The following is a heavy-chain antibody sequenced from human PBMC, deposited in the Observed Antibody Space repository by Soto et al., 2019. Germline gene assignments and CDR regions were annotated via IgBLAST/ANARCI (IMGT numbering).Heavy chain of an antibody. J-gene: IGHJ4*02. CDR2: IIPIFGTA. Sequence: SVKVSCKASGGTFSSYAISWVRQAPGQGLEWMGGIIPIFGTANYAQKFQGRVTVTADESTSTAYMELSSLRSEDTAVYYCAIGYSYGRFDYWGQGTLVTVSS. V-gene: IGHV1-69*13. CDR3: AIGYSYGRFDY. D-gene: IGHD5-18*01. CDR1: GGTFSSYA.